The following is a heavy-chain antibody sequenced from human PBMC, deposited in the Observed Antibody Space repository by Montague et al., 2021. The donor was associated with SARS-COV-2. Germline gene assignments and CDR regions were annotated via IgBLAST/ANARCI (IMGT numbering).Heavy chain of an antibody. Sequence: SETLFLTCTVSGDSTSCPNCYWGWIRQPPGKGLDWIGTIYNSGTTYYNPSLKSRLTISIDTSKNQFSLKLSSVTAADTAVYYCARHRNYGDHSLDNWFHPWGQGTLVTVSS. CDR3: ARHRNYGDHSLDNWFHP. CDR2: IYNSGTT. CDR1: GDSTSCPNCY. D-gene: IGHD4-17*01. V-gene: IGHV4-39*01. J-gene: IGHJ5*02.